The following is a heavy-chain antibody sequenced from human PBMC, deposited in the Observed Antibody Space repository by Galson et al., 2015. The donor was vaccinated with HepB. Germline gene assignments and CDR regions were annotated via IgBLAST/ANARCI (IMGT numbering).Heavy chain of an antibody. V-gene: IGHV3-23*01. Sequence: SLRLSCAASGFTFSSYAMSWVRQAPGKGLEWVSAISGSGGSTYYADSVKGRFTISRDNSKNTLYLQMNSLRAEDTAVYYCAKVRFGELFLPDYWGQGTLVTVSS. CDR2: ISGSGGST. J-gene: IGHJ4*02. CDR3: AKVRFGELFLPDY. D-gene: IGHD3-10*01. CDR1: GFTFSSYA.